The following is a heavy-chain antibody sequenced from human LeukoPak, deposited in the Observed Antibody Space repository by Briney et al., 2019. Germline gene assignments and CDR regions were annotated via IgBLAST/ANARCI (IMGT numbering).Heavy chain of an antibody. V-gene: IGHV1-2*02. Sequence: ASVKVSCKPSGYTFIGYYIHSGRHAPGQGLEWMGWINPNSGDTKYAQNFQGGVTSTTDTSISTAYMDLTSLKADDTAVYYCAIVIVTLSWGQGTLVTVSS. CDR3: AIVIVTLS. J-gene: IGHJ5*02. CDR1: GYTFIGYY. CDR2: INPNSGDT. D-gene: IGHD2/OR15-2a*01.